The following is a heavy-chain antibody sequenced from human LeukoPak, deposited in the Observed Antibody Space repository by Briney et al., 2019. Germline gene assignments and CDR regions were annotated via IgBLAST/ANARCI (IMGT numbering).Heavy chain of an antibody. J-gene: IGHJ1*01. CDR2: IRSKDNSYAT. CDR1: AVTFSGSA. CDR3: TSRDSTVTPTGYFQH. V-gene: IGHV3-73*01. D-gene: IGHD4-17*01. Sequence: SGGSLRLSCAASAVTFSGSAMHWLRQASGKGLEWVGRIRSKDNSYATAYAASVKGRFTISRDDSKNTAYLQMNSLKTEDTAVYYCTSRDSTVTPTGYFQHWGQGTLVIVSS.